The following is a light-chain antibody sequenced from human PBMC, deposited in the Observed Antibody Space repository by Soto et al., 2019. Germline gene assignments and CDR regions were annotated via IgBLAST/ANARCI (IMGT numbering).Light chain of an antibody. Sequence: QSALTQPASVSGSPGQSITISCTGTSSDVGSYNLVSWYQQHPGKAPKLMIYEGSKRPSGVSNRFSGSKSGNTASRTISGLQAEDEADYYCCSYAGSSTHVVFGGGTKVTVL. CDR2: EGS. CDR3: CSYAGSSTHVV. CDR1: SSDVGSYNL. V-gene: IGLV2-23*01. J-gene: IGLJ2*01.